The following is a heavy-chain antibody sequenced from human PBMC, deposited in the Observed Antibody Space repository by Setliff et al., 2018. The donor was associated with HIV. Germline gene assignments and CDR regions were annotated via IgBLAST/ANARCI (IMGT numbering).Heavy chain of an antibody. CDR2: IIPIFGPA. CDR3: ARASYVWESYSVDF. Sequence: GASVKVSCKASGGTVSSYAINWVRQAPGQGLEWMGGIIPIFGPANYAQKFQDRVTITTDESTSTAYMELSSLKSEDTAVYYCARASYVWESYSVDFWGQGTLVTVSS. CDR1: GGTVSSYA. J-gene: IGHJ4*02. V-gene: IGHV1-69*05. D-gene: IGHD3-16*01.